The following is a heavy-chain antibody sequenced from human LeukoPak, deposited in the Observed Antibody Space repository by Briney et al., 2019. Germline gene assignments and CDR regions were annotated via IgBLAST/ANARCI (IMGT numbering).Heavy chain of an antibody. V-gene: IGHV1-8*01. CDR3: ARKYCSSTSCYTEFDY. Sequence: ASVKVSCKASGYTFTSYDINWVRPATGQGLEWMGWMNPNSGNTGYAQKFQGRVTMTRNTSISTAYMELSSLRSEDTAVYYCARKYCSSTSCYTEFDYWGQGTLVTVSS. J-gene: IGHJ4*02. CDR2: MNPNSGNT. D-gene: IGHD2-2*02. CDR1: GYTFTSYD.